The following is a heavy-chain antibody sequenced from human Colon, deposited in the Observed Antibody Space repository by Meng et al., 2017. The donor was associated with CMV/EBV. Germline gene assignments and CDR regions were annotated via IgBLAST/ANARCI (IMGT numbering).Heavy chain of an antibody. CDR3: ARARGQLSFDY. V-gene: IGHV3-21*06. CDR1: GFNFVNHR. J-gene: IGHJ4*02. CDR2: DVGGPSYR. D-gene: IGHD2/OR15-2a*01. Sequence: GGSLRLSCAASGFNFVNHRMNWVRQAPGKGLERVATDVGGPSYRYYADSVKGRFTVSRDNANNLLYLQMDSLRVDDTAVYYCARARGQLSFDYWGQGIQVTVSS.